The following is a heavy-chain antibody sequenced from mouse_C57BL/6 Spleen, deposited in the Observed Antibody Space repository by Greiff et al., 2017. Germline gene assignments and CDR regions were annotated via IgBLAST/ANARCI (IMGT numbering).Heavy chain of an antibody. V-gene: IGHV5-6*01. CDR1: GFTFSSYG. Sequence: EVKLVESGGDLVKPGGSLKLSCAASGFTFSSYGMSWVRQTPDKRLEWVATISSGGSYTYYPDSVKGRFTISRDNAKNTLYLQMSSLKSEDTAMYYCARQEAQALYAMDYWGQGTSVTVSS. D-gene: IGHD3-2*02. CDR3: ARQEAQALYAMDY. J-gene: IGHJ4*01. CDR2: ISSGGSYT.